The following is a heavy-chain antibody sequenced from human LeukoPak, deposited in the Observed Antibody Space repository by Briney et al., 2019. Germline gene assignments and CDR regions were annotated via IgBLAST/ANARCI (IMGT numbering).Heavy chain of an antibody. CDR3: AKEASGYGYYFDY. CDR2: ISDSGGTT. V-gene: IGHV3-23*01. D-gene: IGHD3-10*01. J-gene: IGHJ4*02. CDR1: GFTFSSYA. Sequence: GGSLRLSCAASGFTFSSYAMSWVRQPPGKGLEWLSVISDSGGTTFYADSVKGRFTISRDNSKNTLYLQMNSLRAEDTAVYYCAKEASGYGYYFDYWGQGTLVTVSS.